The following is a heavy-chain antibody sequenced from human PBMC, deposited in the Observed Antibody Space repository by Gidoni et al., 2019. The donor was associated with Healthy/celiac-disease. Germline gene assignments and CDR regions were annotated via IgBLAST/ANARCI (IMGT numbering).Heavy chain of an antibody. CDR3: ARESTYDFWSGYYYYGMDV. CDR1: GFTFSSYS. V-gene: IGHV3-21*01. CDR2: ISSSSSYI. J-gene: IGHJ6*02. D-gene: IGHD3-3*01. Sequence: EVQLVESGGGLVKPGGSLRLSCAASGFTFSSYSMNWVRQAPGKGLEWVSSISSSSSYIYYADSVKGRFTISRDNAKNSLYLQMNSLRAEDTAVYYCARESTYDFWSGYYYYGMDVWGQGTTVTVSS.